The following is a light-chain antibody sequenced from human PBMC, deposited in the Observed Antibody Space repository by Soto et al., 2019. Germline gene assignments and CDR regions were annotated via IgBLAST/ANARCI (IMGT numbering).Light chain of an antibody. CDR2: DVS. CDR1: ISDVVAYNY. V-gene: IGLV2-11*01. Sequence: SQPRWVSGSRGQSCTIACTGTISDVVAYNYVSWYQQYPGKAPKLMIYDVSKRPSGVPDRFSGSKSGNTASLTISGLQAEDEADYYRWSYAGTYTSVFGTGPKVTVL. CDR3: WSYAGTYTSV. J-gene: IGLJ1*01.